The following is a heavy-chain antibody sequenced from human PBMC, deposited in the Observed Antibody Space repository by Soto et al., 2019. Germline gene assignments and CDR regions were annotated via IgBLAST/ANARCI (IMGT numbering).Heavy chain of an antibody. CDR1: GGTLISNA. CDR3: ASRERVDAFDM. CDR2: IIPSLGSA. V-gene: IGHV1-69*01. Sequence: QVQLVQSGAEVKKPGSSVKVSCKASGGTLISNAISWVRQAPGQGLEWMGGIIPSLGSANYAQKFQDRVTITADESTSTTYMELNSLRSEDAAVYYCASRERVDAFDMWGQGTMVTVSS. D-gene: IGHD1-26*01. J-gene: IGHJ3*02.